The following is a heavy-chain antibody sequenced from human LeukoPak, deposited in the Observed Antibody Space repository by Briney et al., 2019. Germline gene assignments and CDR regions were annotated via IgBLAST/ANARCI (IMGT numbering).Heavy chain of an antibody. Sequence: PSETLSLTCTVSGGSISSYYWSWVRQPAGKGLEWIGRIYYSGSTNYNPSLKSRVTILVDTSKNQFSLKLSSVTAADTAVYYCARGVAAAGPGDPFWFDPWGQGTLVTVSS. D-gene: IGHD6-13*01. J-gene: IGHJ5*02. CDR3: ARGVAAAGPGDPFWFDP. CDR1: GGSISSYY. V-gene: IGHV4-4*07. CDR2: IYYSGST.